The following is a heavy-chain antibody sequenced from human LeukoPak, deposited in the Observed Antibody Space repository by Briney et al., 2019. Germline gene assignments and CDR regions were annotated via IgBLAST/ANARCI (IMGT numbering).Heavy chain of an antibody. CDR3: ARDHYGSGSYYTHYYYYMDV. CDR1: GGTFSSYA. D-gene: IGHD3-10*01. CDR2: IIPIFGTA. J-gene: IGHJ6*03. V-gene: IGHV1-69*13. Sequence: ASVKVSCKASGGTFSSYAISWVRQAPGQGLEWMGGIIPIFGTANYAQKFQGRVTITADESTSTAYMELSSLRSEDTAVYYCARDHYGSGSYYTHYYYYMDVWGKGTTVTISS.